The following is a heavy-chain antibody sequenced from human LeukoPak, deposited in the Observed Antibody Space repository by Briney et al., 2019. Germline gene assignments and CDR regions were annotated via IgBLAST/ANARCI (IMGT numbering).Heavy chain of an antibody. CDR1: GFTFSSYT. D-gene: IGHD2-2*01. Sequence: GGSLRLSCAASGFTFSSYTMSWVRQAPGQGLEWVSAISGGGGSTYCADSVKGRFTISRDNSKNTLYLQMNSLRAEDTAVYYCAKEWGTSTSCLDYWGQGTLVTVSS. J-gene: IGHJ4*02. CDR3: AKEWGTSTSCLDY. CDR2: ISGGGGST. V-gene: IGHV3-23*01.